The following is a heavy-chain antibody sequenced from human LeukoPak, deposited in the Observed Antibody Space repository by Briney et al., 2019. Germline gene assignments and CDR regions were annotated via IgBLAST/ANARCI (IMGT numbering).Heavy chain of an antibody. D-gene: IGHD2-2*01. CDR2: INHSGST. Sequence: PSETLSLTCAVYGGSFSGYYWSWIRQPPGKGLEWIGEINHSGSTNYNPSLKSRVTISVDTSKNQFSLKLSSVTAADTAVYYCARGRPNIVVVPAATMFVYWGQGTLVTVSS. CDR3: ARGRPNIVVVPAATMFVY. V-gene: IGHV4-34*01. J-gene: IGHJ4*02. CDR1: GGSFSGYY.